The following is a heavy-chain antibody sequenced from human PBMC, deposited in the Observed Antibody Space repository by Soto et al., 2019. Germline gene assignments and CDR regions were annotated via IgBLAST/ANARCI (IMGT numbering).Heavy chain of an antibody. Sequence: QVQLQQWGAGLLKPSETLSLTCAVYGGSFSGYYWSWIRQPPGKGLEWIGEINHSGSTNYNPSLKSRVTISVDASKNQFSLKLSSVTAADTAVYYCARGGGTRLGYCSGGSCYRPFDYWGQGTLVTVSS. CDR1: GGSFSGYY. CDR3: ARGGGTRLGYCSGGSCYRPFDY. V-gene: IGHV4-34*01. J-gene: IGHJ4*02. D-gene: IGHD2-15*01. CDR2: INHSGST.